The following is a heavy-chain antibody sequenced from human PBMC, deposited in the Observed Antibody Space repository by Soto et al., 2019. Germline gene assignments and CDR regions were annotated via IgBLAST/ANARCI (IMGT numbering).Heavy chain of an antibody. CDR1: GFTFSSHA. CDR2: ISGSGGST. J-gene: IGHJ4*02. D-gene: IGHD1-26*01. V-gene: IGHV3-23*01. CDR3: AKSDSRRVGATAFDY. Sequence: GGSLRLSCAASGFTFSSHAMSWVRQAPGKGLEWVSAISGSGGSTYYADSVKGRFTISRDNSKNTLYLQMNSLRAEDTAVYYCAKSDSRRVGATAFDYWGQGTLVTVSS.